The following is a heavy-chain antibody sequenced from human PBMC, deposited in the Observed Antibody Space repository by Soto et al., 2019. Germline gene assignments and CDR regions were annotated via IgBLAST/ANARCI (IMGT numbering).Heavy chain of an antibody. Sequence: GGSLRLSCAASGFTFSSYGMHWVRQAPGKGLEWVAVTWYDGSNKYYADSVKGRFTISRDNSKNTLYLQMNSLRAEDTAVYYCARDRNGDTGFDYWGQGTLVTVSS. D-gene: IGHD5-18*01. CDR1: GFTFSSYG. J-gene: IGHJ4*02. V-gene: IGHV3-33*01. CDR3: ARDRNGDTGFDY. CDR2: TWYDGSNK.